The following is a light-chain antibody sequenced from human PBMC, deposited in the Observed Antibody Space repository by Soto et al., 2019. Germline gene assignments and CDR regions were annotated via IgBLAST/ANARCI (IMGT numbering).Light chain of an antibody. V-gene: IGLV2-14*03. CDR3: CSYTSSSTPWV. J-gene: IGLJ1*01. CDR1: SNAFGCYNY. CDR2: DVS. Sequence: QSVLTQPVSVSGSPGQSITLCCTGTSNAFGCYNYVSWYQQHPGKAPKLMIYDVSDRPSGVSNRFSASKSGNTASLTISVLQAEDEADYYCCSYTSSSTPWVFGTGTKGTVL.